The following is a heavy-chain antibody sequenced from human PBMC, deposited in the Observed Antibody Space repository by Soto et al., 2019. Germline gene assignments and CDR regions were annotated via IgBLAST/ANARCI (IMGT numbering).Heavy chain of an antibody. CDR3: ARGGSSMGA. Sequence: PSETLSLTCTFSCGSIIGHYWSWIRQPPGRGLEWIGYIYFTGSTNYSPSLKSRVLISLDASKNQFSLRLSSVIAADTAFYFCARGGSSMGAWGQGTLVTVS. V-gene: IGHV4-59*11. CDR1: CGSIIGHY. J-gene: IGHJ5*02. D-gene: IGHD1-26*01. CDR2: IYFTGST.